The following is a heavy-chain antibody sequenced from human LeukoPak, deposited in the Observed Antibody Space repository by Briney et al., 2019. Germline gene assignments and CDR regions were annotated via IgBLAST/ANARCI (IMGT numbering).Heavy chain of an antibody. CDR3: ARESDYYEDY. J-gene: IGHJ4*02. CDR1: GASISIGSRY. D-gene: IGHD3-22*01. Sequence: SQTLSLTCTVSGASISIGSRYWNWIRQPPGKGLEWIGRIHPSDYTTYNPSLNRRVTISLDSSRNQFSLRLTSVTAADTALYYCARESDYYEDYWGQGTLVTVSS. V-gene: IGHV4-61*02. CDR2: IHPSDYT.